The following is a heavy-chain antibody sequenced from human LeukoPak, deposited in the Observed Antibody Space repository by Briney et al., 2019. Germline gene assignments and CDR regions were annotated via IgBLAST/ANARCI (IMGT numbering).Heavy chain of an antibody. CDR2: IYYSGST. D-gene: IGHD6-13*01. Sequence: SETLSLTCTVSGGSISSSSYYWGWIRQPPGKGLEWIGSIYYSGSTYYNPSLKSRVTISVDTSKNQFSLKLSSVTAADTAVYYCARDLGYSSSWPGYDAFDIWGQGTMVTVSS. J-gene: IGHJ3*02. CDR3: ARDLGYSSSWPGYDAFDI. V-gene: IGHV4-39*07. CDR1: GGSISSSSYY.